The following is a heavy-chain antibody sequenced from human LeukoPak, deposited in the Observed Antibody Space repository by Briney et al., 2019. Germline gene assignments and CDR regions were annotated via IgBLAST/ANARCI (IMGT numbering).Heavy chain of an antibody. D-gene: IGHD6-19*01. Sequence: PGRSLRLSCAASGFTFSSYAMHWVRQAPGKGLEWVAFIRYDGSNKYYADSVKGRFTISRDNSKNTLYLQMNSLRAEDTAVYYCAKEKDPYSSGWRDFDYWGQGTLVTVSS. CDR2: IRYDGSNK. CDR3: AKEKDPYSSGWRDFDY. CDR1: GFTFSSYA. J-gene: IGHJ4*02. V-gene: IGHV3-30*02.